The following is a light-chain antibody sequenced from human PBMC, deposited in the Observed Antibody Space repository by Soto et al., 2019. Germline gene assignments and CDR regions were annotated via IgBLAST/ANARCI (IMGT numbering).Light chain of an antibody. J-gene: IGKJ5*01. Sequence: IVLTQSPATLSVSPGERATLSCRASQSVSSNLAWHQQKPGQAPRILMYDASTRATGIPARFSGSGSGTEFTLTISSLQSEDFAVYYCQQYHNWPITFGQGTRLEIK. CDR3: QQYHNWPIT. CDR1: QSVSSN. V-gene: IGKV3-15*01. CDR2: DAS.